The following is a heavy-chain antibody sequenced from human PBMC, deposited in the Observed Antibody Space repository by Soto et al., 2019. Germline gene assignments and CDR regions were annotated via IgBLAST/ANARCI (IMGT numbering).Heavy chain of an antibody. CDR1: GFTFDDYA. CDR2: ISWNSGSI. Sequence: GGSLRLSCAASGFTFDDYAMHWVRQTPEKGLEWVSGISWNSGSIGYADTVKGRFTISRDNAKNSLYLQMNSLRAEDTALYYCAKDIRGNYRIIDYWGQGTLVTVSS. V-gene: IGHV3-9*01. D-gene: IGHD3-16*02. J-gene: IGHJ4*02. CDR3: AKDIRGNYRIIDY.